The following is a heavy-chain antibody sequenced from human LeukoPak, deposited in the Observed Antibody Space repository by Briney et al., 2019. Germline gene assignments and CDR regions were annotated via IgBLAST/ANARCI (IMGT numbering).Heavy chain of an antibody. Sequence: PSQTLSLTCTVSGVSISSSNSYWGWIRQPPGKGLEWIGSIYYSGSTYYNPSLKSRVTISVDTSKNQFSLKLSSVTAADTAVYYCASSANYGDFRADYWGQGTLVTVSS. CDR3: ASSANYGDFRADY. CDR1: GVSISSSNSY. V-gene: IGHV4-39*07. CDR2: IYYSGST. J-gene: IGHJ4*02. D-gene: IGHD4-17*01.